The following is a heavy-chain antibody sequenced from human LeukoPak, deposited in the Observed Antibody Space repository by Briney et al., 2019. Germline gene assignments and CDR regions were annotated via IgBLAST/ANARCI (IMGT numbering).Heavy chain of an antibody. D-gene: IGHD3-10*01. CDR2: ISTYNDDT. J-gene: IGHJ4*02. CDR1: GYTFTSYG. V-gene: IGHV1-18*01. CDR3: ARDVKRWFGELLAYYFDY. Sequence: ASVKVSCKASGYTFTSYGISWVRQAPGQGLEWMGWISTYNDDTHYAQKLQDRVTMTTDRYTSTAYMELRSLRSDDTAVYYCARDVKRWFGELLAYYFDYWGQGTLVTVSS.